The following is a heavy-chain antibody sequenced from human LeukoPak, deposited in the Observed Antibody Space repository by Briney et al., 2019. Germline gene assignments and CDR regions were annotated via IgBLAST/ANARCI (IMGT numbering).Heavy chain of an antibody. CDR3: AKDVNQYYDILTYDY. J-gene: IGHJ4*02. Sequence: PGGSLRLSCAASGFTFSSYGMHWVRQAPGKGLEWVAFIRYDGSNKYYADSVKGRFTISRDNSKNTLYLQMNSLRAEDTAVYYCAKDVNQYYDILTYDYWGQGTLVTVSS. V-gene: IGHV3-30*02. CDR1: GFTFSSYG. CDR2: IRYDGSNK. D-gene: IGHD3-9*01.